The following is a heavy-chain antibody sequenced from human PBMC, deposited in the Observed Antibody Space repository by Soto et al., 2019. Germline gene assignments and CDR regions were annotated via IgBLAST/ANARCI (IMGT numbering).Heavy chain of an antibody. D-gene: IGHD1-26*01. CDR3: ARRGGGSYLDFDY. J-gene: IGHJ4*02. V-gene: IGHV4-39*01. Sequence: TSETLSLTCTVSGGSIISSDYYWVWIRQPPGKGLEWIGSIYYSGSTYYSPSLKSRVTISVDTSKNQFSLKLGSVTAADTAVYYCARRGGGSYLDFDYWGQGTLVTVSS. CDR1: GGSIISSDYY. CDR2: IYYSGST.